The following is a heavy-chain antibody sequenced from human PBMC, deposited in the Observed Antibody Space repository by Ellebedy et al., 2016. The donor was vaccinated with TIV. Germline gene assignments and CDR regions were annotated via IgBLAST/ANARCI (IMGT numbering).Heavy chain of an antibody. V-gene: IGHV1-2*02. CDR3: AGSGRENGGYNRGGGFFYFALDV. CDR2: INPKSGGT. D-gene: IGHD5-24*01. J-gene: IGHJ6*02. CDR1: GYIFTGYY. Sequence: ASVKVSCKASGYIFTGYYFHWVRQAPGQGLEWMGWINPKSGGTNYARKFQGRVTMTRDTSIRTAYLDLSALRSDDTAVYYCAGSGRENGGYNRGGGFFYFALDVWGQGTTVTVSS.